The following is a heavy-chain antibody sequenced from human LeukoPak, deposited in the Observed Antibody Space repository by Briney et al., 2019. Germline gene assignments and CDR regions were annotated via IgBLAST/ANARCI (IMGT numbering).Heavy chain of an antibody. J-gene: IGHJ4*02. CDR2: IYYSGST. CDR3: ARDTHRRGLGFDY. D-gene: IGHD1-14*01. V-gene: IGHV4-59*01. CDR1: GGSISSYY. Sequence: SETLSLTCTVSGGSISSYYWSWIRQPPGKGLEWIGCIYYSGSTNYNPSLKSRVTISVDTSKNQFSLKLSSVTAADTAVYYCARDTHRRGLGFDYWGQGTLVTVSS.